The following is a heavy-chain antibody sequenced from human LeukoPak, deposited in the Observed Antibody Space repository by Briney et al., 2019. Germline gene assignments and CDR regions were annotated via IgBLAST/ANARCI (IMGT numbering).Heavy chain of an antibody. D-gene: IGHD5-12*01. CDR2: MSYDGSNR. J-gene: IGHJ4*02. CDR3: AKETRGSYSDY. Sequence: GGSLRLSCAASGFTSSSSGMHWVRQAPGKGLEWVAFMSYDGSNRYYADSVKGRFTISRDNSKNTLYLQMNSLRAEDTAVYYCAKETRGSYSDYWGQGTLVTVSS. CDR1: GFTSSSSG. V-gene: IGHV3-30*02.